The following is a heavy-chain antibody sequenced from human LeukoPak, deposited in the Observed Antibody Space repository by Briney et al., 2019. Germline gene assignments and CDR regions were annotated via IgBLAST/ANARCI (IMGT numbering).Heavy chain of an antibody. V-gene: IGHV3-21*01. J-gene: IGHJ4*02. Sequence: GGSLRLSCEASGFTFSIYTMSWVRQAPGKGLEWVSIISAGSRHIYYADSVRGRFTISRDDAKNSLYLQMNTLRAEDTAVYYCTRGDAGGRDYWGQGTLVTVSS. CDR2: ISAGSRHI. CDR3: TRGDAGGRDY. CDR1: GFTFSIYT. D-gene: IGHD1-26*01.